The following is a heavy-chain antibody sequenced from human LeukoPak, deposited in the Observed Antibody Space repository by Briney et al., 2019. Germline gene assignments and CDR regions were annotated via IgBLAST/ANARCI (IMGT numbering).Heavy chain of an antibody. CDR2: INPNSGGT. J-gene: IGHJ4*02. CDR1: GYTFTGYY. Sequence: GASVKVSCKASGYTFTGYYMHWVRQAPGQGLEWMGWINPNSGGTNYAQKFQGRVTMTRDTSISTAYMELSRLRSDDTAVYYCARDARYQYGDYDYWGQGTLVTVSS. D-gene: IGHD4-17*01. V-gene: IGHV1-2*02. CDR3: ARDARYQYGDYDY.